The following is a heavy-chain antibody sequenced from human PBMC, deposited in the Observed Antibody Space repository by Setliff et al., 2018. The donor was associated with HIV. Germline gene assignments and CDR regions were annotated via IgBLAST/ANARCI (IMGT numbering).Heavy chain of an antibody. V-gene: IGHV4-61*02. CDR2: IYTSGST. Sequence: SETLSLTCTVSGGSISSGSYYWSWIRQPAGKGLEWIGRIYTSGSTNYNPSLKSRVTISVDTSKNQFSLKLSSVTAADTAVYYCARVMVRGPNPKHAFDIWGQGTMVT. J-gene: IGHJ3*02. D-gene: IGHD3-10*01. CDR1: GGSISSGSYY. CDR3: ARVMVRGPNPKHAFDI.